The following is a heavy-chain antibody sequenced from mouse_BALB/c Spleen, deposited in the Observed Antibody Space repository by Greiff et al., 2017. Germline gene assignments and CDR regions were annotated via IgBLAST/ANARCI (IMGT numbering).Heavy chain of an antibody. CDR2: INPGSGGT. V-gene: IGHV1-54*01. J-gene: IGHJ2*01. CDR1: GYAFTNYL. Sequence: VQLQQSGAELVRPGTSVKVSCKASGYAFTNYLIEWVKQRPGQGLEWIGVINPGSGGTNYNEKFKGKATLTADKSSSTAYMQLSSLTSDDSAVYFCARRGDGYLDYWGQGTTLTVSS. D-gene: IGHD2-3*01. CDR3: ARRGDGYLDY.